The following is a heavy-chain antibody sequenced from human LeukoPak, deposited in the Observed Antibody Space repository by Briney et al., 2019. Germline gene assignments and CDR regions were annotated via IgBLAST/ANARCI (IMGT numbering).Heavy chain of an antibody. J-gene: IGHJ2*01. CDR2: ISYDGSST. CDR1: GFTFSNYA. V-gene: IGHV3-30*04. Sequence: GGSLRLSCAASGFTFSNYAMHWVRQAPGKGLEWVSVISYDGSSTYYADSVKGRFTISRDDSKNTLYLQMDSLRTEDTALYYCAKVTTYYYDSSGYKGYFDLWGRGTLVTVSS. CDR3: AKVTTYYYDSSGYKGYFDL. D-gene: IGHD3-22*01.